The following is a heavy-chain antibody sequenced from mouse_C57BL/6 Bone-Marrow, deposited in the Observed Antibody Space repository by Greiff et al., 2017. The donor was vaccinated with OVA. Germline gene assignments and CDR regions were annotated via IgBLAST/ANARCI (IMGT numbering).Heavy chain of an antibody. CDR3: ARYSSYWYFDV. CDR2: IYPRDGST. D-gene: IGHD2-5*01. CDR1: GYTFTSYD. V-gene: IGHV1-85*01. Sequence: QVQLKQSGPELVKPGASVKLSCKASGYTFTSYDINWVKQRPGQGLEWIGWIYPRDGSTKYNEKFKGKATLTVDTSSSTAYMELHSLTSEDSAVYCCARYSSYWYFDVWGTGTTVTVSS. J-gene: IGHJ1*03.